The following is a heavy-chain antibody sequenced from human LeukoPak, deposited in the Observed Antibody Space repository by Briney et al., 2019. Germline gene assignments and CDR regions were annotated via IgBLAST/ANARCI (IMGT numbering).Heavy chain of an antibody. D-gene: IGHD2-15*01. CDR1: GFTCSDYA. J-gene: IGHJ3*02. V-gene: IGHV3-48*04. CDR3: VREVAGYDTAWLHAFDI. CDR2: TSSSRGVAI. Sequence: GGSLRLSCAASGFTCSDYAMNWVRQAPARGLEWVAYTSSSRGVAIYYADSVRGRFTISRDDAKNSLSLQMHSLRGEDTAVYYCVREVAGYDTAWLHAFDIWGQGTMVTVAS.